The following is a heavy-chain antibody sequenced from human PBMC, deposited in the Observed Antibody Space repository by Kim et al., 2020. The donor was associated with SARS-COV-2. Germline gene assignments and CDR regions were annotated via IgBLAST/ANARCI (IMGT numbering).Heavy chain of an antibody. J-gene: IGHJ6*02. D-gene: IGHD3-10*01. CDR2: INHSGST. V-gene: IGHV4-34*01. CDR1: GGSFSGYY. CDR3: ARSGYYYGSGSYSLDV. Sequence: SETLSLTCAVYGGSFSGYYWSWIRQPPGKGLEWIGEINHSGSTNYNPSLKSRVTISVDTSKNQFSLKLSSVTAADTAVYYCARSGYYYGSGSYSLDVWGQGTTVTVSS.